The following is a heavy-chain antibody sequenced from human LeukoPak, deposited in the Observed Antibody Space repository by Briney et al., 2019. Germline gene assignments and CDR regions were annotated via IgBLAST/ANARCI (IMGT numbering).Heavy chain of an antibody. CDR2: IYHSGST. V-gene: IGHV4-38-2*01. CDR1: GYSISSGYY. Sequence: PSETLSLTCAVSGYSISSGYYWGWIRPPPGKGLEWIGSIYHSGSTYYNPSLKSRVTISVDTSKNQFSLKLSSVTAADTAVYYCARQVGYCSSTSCYTFDYWGQGTLVTVSS. J-gene: IGHJ4*02. D-gene: IGHD2-2*02. CDR3: ARQVGYCSSTSCYTFDY.